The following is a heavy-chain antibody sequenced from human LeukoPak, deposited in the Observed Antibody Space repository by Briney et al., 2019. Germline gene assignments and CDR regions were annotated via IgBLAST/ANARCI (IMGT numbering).Heavy chain of an antibody. Sequence: SETLSLTCAVYGGSFSGYYWSWIRQPPGKGLEWIGEINHSGSTNYNPSLKSRVTISVDTSKNQFSLKLSSVTAADTAVYYCARRGNYYDSSGYPERYFDYWGQGTLVTVSS. J-gene: IGHJ4*02. CDR2: INHSGST. V-gene: IGHV4-34*01. D-gene: IGHD3-22*01. CDR1: GGSFSGYY. CDR3: ARRGNYYDSSGYPERYFDY.